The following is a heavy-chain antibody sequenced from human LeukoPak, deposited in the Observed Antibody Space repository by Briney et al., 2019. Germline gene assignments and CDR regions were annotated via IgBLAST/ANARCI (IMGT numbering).Heavy chain of an antibody. V-gene: IGHV4-39*02. CDR2: VYYSGST. CDR1: GASMGSDSYS. CDR3: ARRYKDMVVVPAVFYFDY. D-gene: IGHD2-2*01. J-gene: IGHJ4*02. Sequence: SETLSLTCNVSGASMGSDSYSRVWLRQPPGKALEWIGSVYYSGSTYYTPSLKSRVTISVDMSRNHFSLRLNSVAAADTAVYYCARRYKDMVVVPAVFYFDYWGRGILVTVSS.